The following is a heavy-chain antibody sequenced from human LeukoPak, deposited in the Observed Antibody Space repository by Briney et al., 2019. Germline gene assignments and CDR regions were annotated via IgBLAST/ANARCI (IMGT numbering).Heavy chain of an antibody. Sequence: GASVKVSCKASGYTFTGYYMHWVRQAPGQGLEWMGWNNPNSGGTNYAQKFQGRVTMTRDTSISTAYMELSRLRSDDTAVYYCAREAVPAAIRVFDIWGQGRMVTVSS. CDR3: AREAVPAAIRVFDI. CDR2: NNPNSGGT. D-gene: IGHD2-2*01. V-gene: IGHV1-2*02. CDR1: GYTFTGYY. J-gene: IGHJ3*02.